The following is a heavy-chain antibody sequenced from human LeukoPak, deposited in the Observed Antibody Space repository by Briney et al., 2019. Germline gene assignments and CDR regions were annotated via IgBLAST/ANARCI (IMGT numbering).Heavy chain of an antibody. Sequence: SETLSLTCTVSGGSISSSSYYWGWIRQPRGKGLEWIGSIYYSGSTYYTPSLKSRVTISVDTSKNQFSLKLSSVTAADTAVYYCARGVDTAMGYWGQGTLVTVSS. V-gene: IGHV4-39*07. D-gene: IGHD5-18*01. J-gene: IGHJ4*02. CDR1: GGSISSSSYY. CDR3: ARGVDTAMGY. CDR2: IYYSGST.